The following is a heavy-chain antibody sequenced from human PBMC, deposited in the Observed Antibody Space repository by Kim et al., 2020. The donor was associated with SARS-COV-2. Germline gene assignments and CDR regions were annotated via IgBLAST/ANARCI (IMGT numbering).Heavy chain of an antibody. CDR2: ISSSSSTI. V-gene: IGHV3-48*02. CDR3: ARDQVGGYSYGFKSLNYYYYYGMDV. D-gene: IGHD5-18*01. CDR1: GFTFSSYS. Sequence: GGSLRLSCAASGFTFSSYSMNWVRQAPGKGLEWVSYISSSSSTIYYADSVKGRFTISRDNAKNSLYLQMNSLRDEDTAVYYCARDQVGGYSYGFKSLNYYYYYGMDVWGQGTTVTVSS. J-gene: IGHJ6*02.